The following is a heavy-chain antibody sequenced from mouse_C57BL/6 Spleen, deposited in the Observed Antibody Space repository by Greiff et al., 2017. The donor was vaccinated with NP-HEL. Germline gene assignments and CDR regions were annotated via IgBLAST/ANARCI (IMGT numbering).Heavy chain of an antibody. CDR3: ASFSYYGSSYGYAMDY. J-gene: IGHJ4*01. Sequence: EVQLQQSGPELVKPGASVKISCKASGYTFTDYYMNWVKQSHGKSLEWIGDINPNNGGTSYNQKFKGKATLTVDKSSSTAYMELRSLTSEDSAVYYCASFSYYGSSYGYAMDYWGQGTSVTVSS. CDR1: GYTFTDYY. D-gene: IGHD1-1*01. V-gene: IGHV1-26*01. CDR2: INPNNGGT.